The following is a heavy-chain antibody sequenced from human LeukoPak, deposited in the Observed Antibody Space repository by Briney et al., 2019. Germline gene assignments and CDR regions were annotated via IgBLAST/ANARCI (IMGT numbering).Heavy chain of an antibody. D-gene: IGHD3-22*01. CDR3: PGRDSSGYYGC. CDR1: GGSISSYY. J-gene: IGHJ4*02. CDR2: IYPSGST. V-gene: IGHV4-4*09. Sequence: SETLSLTCTVSGGSISSYYWTWIRQPPGEGLEWIGYIYPSGSTIYNPSLKSRATIPVDTSKNRFSLKLSSMTTADTAVSYCPGRDSSGYYGCWGQGALVTVSS.